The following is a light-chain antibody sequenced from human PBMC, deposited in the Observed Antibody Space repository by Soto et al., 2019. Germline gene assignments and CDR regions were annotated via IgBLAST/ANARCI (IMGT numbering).Light chain of an antibody. CDR3: GAWDDSLNAFV. V-gene: IGLV1-44*01. Sequence: QSVLTQPPSASGTPGQRVTISCSGSSSNIGGNTVNWYQQLPGTAPKLLIYGNDQRPSGVPDRFSGSKSGTSASLAISGLQSEDEADYYCGAWDDSLNAFVFGTGTKLTVL. CDR1: SSNIGGNT. CDR2: GND. J-gene: IGLJ1*01.